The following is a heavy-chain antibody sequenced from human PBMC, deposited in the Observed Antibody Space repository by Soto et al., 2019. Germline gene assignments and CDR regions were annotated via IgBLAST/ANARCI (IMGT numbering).Heavy chain of an antibody. J-gene: IGHJ5*02. CDR3: ARKYSSSWPNWFDP. Sequence: GGSLRLSCAASGFTFSSYWMSWVRQAPGKGLEWVSNIKQDGSEKYYVDSVKGRFTISRDNAKNSLYLQMNSLRAEDTAVYYCARKYSSSWPNWFDPWGQGTLVTVSS. CDR1: GFTFSSYW. V-gene: IGHV3-7*01. D-gene: IGHD6-13*01. CDR2: IKQDGSEK.